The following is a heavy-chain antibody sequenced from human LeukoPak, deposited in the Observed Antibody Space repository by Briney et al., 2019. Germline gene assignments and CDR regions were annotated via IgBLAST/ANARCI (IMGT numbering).Heavy chain of an antibody. J-gene: IGHJ6*03. Sequence: ASVKVSCKASGGTFSSYAISWVRQAPGQGLEWMGGIIPISGTANYAQKFQGRVTITADESTSTAYMELSSLRSEDTAVYYCARADILTGYYRGFMDVWGKGTTVTVSS. CDR2: IIPISGTA. CDR3: ARADILTGYYRGFMDV. V-gene: IGHV1-69*13. CDR1: GGTFSSYA. D-gene: IGHD3-9*01.